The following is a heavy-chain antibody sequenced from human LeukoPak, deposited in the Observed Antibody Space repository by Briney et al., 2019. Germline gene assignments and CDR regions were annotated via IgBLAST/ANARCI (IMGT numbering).Heavy chain of an antibody. CDR2: ISYHGSNK. D-gene: IGHD6-19*01. J-gene: IGHJ4*02. CDR1: GFTFSSYG. CDR3: AKDQRDSSGWYYRIAYYFDY. Sequence: PGGSLRLSCAASGFTFSSYGMHWVRQAPGKGLEWVTVISYHGSNKDYADSVKGRFTISRDNSKNTLYLQMNSLRPEDTAVYYCAKDQRDSSGWYYRIAYYFDYWGQGTLVTVSS. V-gene: IGHV3-30*18.